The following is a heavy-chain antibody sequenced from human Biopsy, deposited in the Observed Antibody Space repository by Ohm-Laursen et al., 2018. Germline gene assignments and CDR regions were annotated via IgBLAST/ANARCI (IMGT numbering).Heavy chain of an antibody. CDR2: ISDTGTT. Sequence: SETLSLTCTVPGGSIGGSGDYWSWIRQPPGKGLEWIGYISDTGTTNYNPSLRGRVAMSVDTSKNQFSLQLTSVTAADTAMFFCARLFQLDDYWNDDPPDGFDVWGQGTMVTVSS. D-gene: IGHD3-3*01. CDR1: GGSIGGSGDY. V-gene: IGHV4-61*08. J-gene: IGHJ3*01. CDR3: ARLFQLDDYWNDDPPDGFDV.